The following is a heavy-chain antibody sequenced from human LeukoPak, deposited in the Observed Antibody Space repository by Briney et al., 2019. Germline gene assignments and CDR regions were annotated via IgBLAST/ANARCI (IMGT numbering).Heavy chain of an antibody. D-gene: IGHD3-10*01. V-gene: IGHV1-46*01. CDR2: INPSGDST. CDR3: ARSMIRGVTYYFDY. J-gene: IGHJ4*02. CDR1: GYTFTSYN. Sequence: ASLKDSCKASGYTFTSYNMHWVRHAPGQGLEWMGVINPSGDSTRYAQKFQGRVTMTRDTSTSTVYMELSSLRSEDTAVHYCARSMIRGVTYYFDYWGQATLVTVSS.